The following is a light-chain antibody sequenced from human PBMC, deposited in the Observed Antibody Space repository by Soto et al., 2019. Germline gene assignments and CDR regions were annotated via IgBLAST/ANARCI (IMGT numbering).Light chain of an antibody. CDR2: AAS. CDR1: QGISSY. Sequence: DIQLTQSPCFMSASVGDRVTITCRASQGISSYLAWYQQKPGKAPKLLIYAASTLQSGVPSRFSGSGSGTEFTLTISSLQPEDFATYYCQQLNSYPYFGGGTKVDIK. J-gene: IGKJ4*01. V-gene: IGKV1-9*01. CDR3: QQLNSYPY.